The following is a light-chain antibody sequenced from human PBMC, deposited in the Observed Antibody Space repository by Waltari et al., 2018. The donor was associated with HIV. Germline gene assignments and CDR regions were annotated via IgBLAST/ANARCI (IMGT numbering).Light chain of an antibody. V-gene: IGLV1-44*01. Sequence: QSVLTQPPSASGTPGQRVTISCSGSSSNIGSNTVNWYQQLPGTAPKLLIYSNKQRPSGVPNRFSGSKSGTSASLAFSGLQSEDEADYYCAAWDDSLNGVVFGGGTKLTVL. CDR1: SSNIGSNT. CDR3: AAWDDSLNGVV. CDR2: SNK. J-gene: IGLJ2*01.